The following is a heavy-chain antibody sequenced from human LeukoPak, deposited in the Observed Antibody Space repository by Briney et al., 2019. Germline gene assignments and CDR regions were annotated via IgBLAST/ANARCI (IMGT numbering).Heavy chain of an antibody. CDR1: GGSITNSKYY. J-gene: IGHJ4*02. CDR2: IYYTGNT. V-gene: IGHV4-39*02. CDR3: ASEVVAAVGGAATFFFDY. D-gene: IGHD2-15*01. Sequence: SETLSLTCTISGGSITNSKYYWSWIRQPPGKGLEWIGNIYYTGNTYYNPSLQSRVTISLDTSKNQFSLKVSSVTAADTAVFCCASEVVAAVGGAATFFFDYWGRGSLVTVSS.